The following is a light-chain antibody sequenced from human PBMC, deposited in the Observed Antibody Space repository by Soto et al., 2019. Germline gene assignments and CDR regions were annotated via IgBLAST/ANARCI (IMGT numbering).Light chain of an antibody. J-gene: IGKJ1*01. CDR2: DAS. CDR1: QSVSNF. V-gene: IGKV3-11*01. CDR3: QQRSNWPWT. Sequence: EIVLTQSPATLFLSPGERATLSCRASQSVSNFLAWYQRKPGQAPRLLISDASNRATGIPGRFSGSGSGTDFSLTISSLEPEDFAVYYCQQRSNWPWTFGQGTKVEIK.